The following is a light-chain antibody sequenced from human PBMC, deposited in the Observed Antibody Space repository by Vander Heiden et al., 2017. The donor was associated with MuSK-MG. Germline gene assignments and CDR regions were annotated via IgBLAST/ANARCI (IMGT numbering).Light chain of an antibody. Sequence: DIVMTQFPATLSVSPGESVTLTCWASQSIRVSEYPRLVIFDASARVTGTPARFSGSGSGTDFTLTISNLQSEDLAVYYCQQYKSWPITFGQGTRLE. CDR1: QSIR. V-gene: IGKV3-15*01. J-gene: IGKJ5*01. CDR2: DAS. CDR3: QQYKSWPIT.